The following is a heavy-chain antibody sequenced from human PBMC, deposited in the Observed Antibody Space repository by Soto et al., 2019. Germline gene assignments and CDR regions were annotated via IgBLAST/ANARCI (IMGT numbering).Heavy chain of an antibody. CDR3: ARGSVVVPAAMKFFGVRSTSSHFFDY. Sequence: QVQLQESGPGLVKPSGTLSLTCAVSSGSISSSNWWSWVRQPPGKGLEWIGEIYHSGSTKYNPSLKSRVTISVYKSKNQFSLKLSSVTAADTAVYYCARGSVVVPAAMKFFGVRSTSSHFFDYWGQGTLVTVSS. D-gene: IGHD2-2*01. CDR1: SGSISSSNW. CDR2: IYHSGST. V-gene: IGHV4-4*02. J-gene: IGHJ4*02.